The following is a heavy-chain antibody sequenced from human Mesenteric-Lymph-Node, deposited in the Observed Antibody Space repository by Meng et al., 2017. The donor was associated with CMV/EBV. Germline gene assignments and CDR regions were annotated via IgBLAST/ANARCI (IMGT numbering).Heavy chain of an antibody. J-gene: IGHJ4*02. D-gene: IGHD3-10*01. CDR1: GFSFSSYW. CDR2: IDSSGTDT. V-gene: IGHV3-74*01. CDR3: ARRSYGSGRRD. Sequence: GESLKISCAASGFSFSSYWMHWVRQAPGKGLVWVSEIDSSGTDTSYTDPVKGRFTISRDNAKNSLYLQMNSLRAEDTAVYYCARRSYGSGRRDWGQGTLVTVSS.